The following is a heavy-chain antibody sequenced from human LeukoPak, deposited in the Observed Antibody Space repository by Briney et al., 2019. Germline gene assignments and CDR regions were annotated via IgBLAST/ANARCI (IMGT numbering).Heavy chain of an antibody. V-gene: IGHV3-21*01. CDR3: ARDRSGGPTIFGVVIGVDY. CDR1: GFTFSSYE. Sequence: PGGSLRLSCAASGFTFSSYEMNWVRQAPGRGLEWVSSISSSSSYIYYADSVKGRFTISRDNAKNSLYLQMNSLRAEDTAVYYCARDRSGGPTIFGVVIGVDYWGQGTLVTVSS. J-gene: IGHJ4*02. D-gene: IGHD3-3*01. CDR2: ISSSSSYI.